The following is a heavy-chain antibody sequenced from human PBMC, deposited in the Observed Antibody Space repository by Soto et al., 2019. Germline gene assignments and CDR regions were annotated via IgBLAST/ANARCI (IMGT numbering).Heavy chain of an antibody. Sequence: GASVKVSCKASGYTFTSYDMHWVRQAPGQGLEWMGWINPNSGGTNYAQKFQGWVTMTRDTSISTAYMELSRLRSDDTAVYYCARELLHGAPKNWFDPWGQGTLVTVSS. CDR2: INPNSGGT. V-gene: IGHV1-2*04. CDR1: GYTFTSYD. J-gene: IGHJ5*02. CDR3: ARELLHGAPKNWFDP. D-gene: IGHD3-10*01.